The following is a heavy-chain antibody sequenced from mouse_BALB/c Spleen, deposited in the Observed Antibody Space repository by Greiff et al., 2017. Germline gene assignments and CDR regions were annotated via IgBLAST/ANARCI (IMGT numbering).Heavy chain of an antibody. CDR1: GFSLTDYG. CDR3: AKLYGNYVSWFAY. CDR2: IWGGGST. D-gene: IGHD2-1*01. V-gene: IGHV2-6-5*01. J-gene: IGHJ3*01. Sequence: VKLVESGPGLVAPSQSLSITCTVSGFSLTDYGVSWIRQPPGKGLEWLGVIWGGGSTYYNSALKSRLSISKDNSKSQVFLKMNSLQTDDTAMYYCAKLYGNYVSWFAYWGQGTLVTVSA.